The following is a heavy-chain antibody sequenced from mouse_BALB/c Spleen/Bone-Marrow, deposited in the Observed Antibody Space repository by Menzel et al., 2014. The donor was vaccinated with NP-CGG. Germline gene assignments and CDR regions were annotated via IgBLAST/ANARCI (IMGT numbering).Heavy chain of an antibody. Sequence: EVKLQESGGGLVQPGGSLKLSCAASGFDFSRYWMSWVRQAPGKGLEWIGGINPDSSTINYTPSLKDKFIIPRDNAKNTLYLQMSKVRSEDTALYYCARLNYYGNLFVWGAGTTVTVSS. V-gene: IGHV4-1*02. CDR3: ARLNYYGNLFV. CDR1: GFDFSRYW. D-gene: IGHD1-1*01. J-gene: IGHJ1*01. CDR2: INPDSSTI.